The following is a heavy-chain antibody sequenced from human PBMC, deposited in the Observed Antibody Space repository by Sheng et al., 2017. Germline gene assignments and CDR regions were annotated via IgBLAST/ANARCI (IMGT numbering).Heavy chain of an antibody. CDR2: INHSGST. J-gene: IGHJ5*02. Sequence: QVQLQQWGAGLLKPSETLSLTCAVYGGSFSGYYWSWIRQPPGKGLEWIGEINHSGSTNYNPSLKSRVTISVDTSKNQFSLKLSSVTAADTAVYYCARGRIAVAGNWFDPWGQGTLVTVSS. V-gene: IGHV4-34*01. CDR3: ARGRIAVAGNWFDP. D-gene: IGHD6-19*01. CDR1: GGSFSGYY.